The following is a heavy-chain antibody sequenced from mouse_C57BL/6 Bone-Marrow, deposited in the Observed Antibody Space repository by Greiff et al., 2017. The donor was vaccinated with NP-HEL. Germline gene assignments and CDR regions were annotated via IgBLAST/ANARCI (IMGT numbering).Heavy chain of an antibody. D-gene: IGHD3-2*02. V-gene: IGHV1-53*01. CDR1: GYTFTSYW. Sequence: QVQLKQPGTELVKPGASVKLSCKASGYTFTSYWMHWVKQRPGQGLEWIGNINPSNGGTNYNEKFKSKATLTVDKSSSTAYMQLSSLTSEDSAVYYCARSPSRLPYAMDYWGQGTSVTVSS. CDR2: INPSNGGT. J-gene: IGHJ4*01. CDR3: ARSPSRLPYAMDY.